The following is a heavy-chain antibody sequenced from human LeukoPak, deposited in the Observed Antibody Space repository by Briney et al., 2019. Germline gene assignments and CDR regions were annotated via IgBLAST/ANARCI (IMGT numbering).Heavy chain of an antibody. D-gene: IGHD3-9*01. V-gene: IGHV1-2*02. CDR2: INPNSGGT. CDR3: ARASGDMLTGYSSYFDY. J-gene: IGHJ4*02. CDR1: GYTFTGYY. Sequence: ASVMAFSRASGYTFTGYYMHWLRHAPGQGREWMGWINPNSGGTNYAQKFQGRVTITRDTSISTAYMELSRLRSDDTAVYYCARASGDMLTGYSSYFDYWGQGTLVTVSS.